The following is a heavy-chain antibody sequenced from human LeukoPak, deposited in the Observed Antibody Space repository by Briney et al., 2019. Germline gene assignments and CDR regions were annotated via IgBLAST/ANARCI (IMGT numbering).Heavy chain of an antibody. J-gene: IGHJ2*01. D-gene: IGHD6-19*01. Sequence: PSETLSLTCVVYGGSFSGYYWSWIRQPPGKGLEWIGEINHSGSTNYNPSLKSRVTISVDTSKNQFSLKLSSVTAADTAVYYCARVRGLGWPSYWYFDLWGRGTLVTVSS. CDR2: INHSGST. CDR1: GGSFSGYY. V-gene: IGHV4-34*01. CDR3: ARVRGLGWPSYWYFDL.